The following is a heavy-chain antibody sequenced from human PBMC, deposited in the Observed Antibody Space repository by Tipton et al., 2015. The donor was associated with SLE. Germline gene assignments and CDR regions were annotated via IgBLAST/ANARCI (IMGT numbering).Heavy chain of an antibody. CDR3: ARDRGPGGMDV. CDR2: IYHSGST. CDR1: DYSISSGYY. J-gene: IGHJ6*02. Sequence: TLSLTCAVSDYSISSGYYWGWIRQPPGKGLEWIGSIYHSGSTYYNPSLKSRVTISVDTSKNQFSLKLSSVTAADSAVYYCARDRGPGGMDVWGQGTSVTVSS. D-gene: IGHD3-10*01. V-gene: IGHV4-38-2*02.